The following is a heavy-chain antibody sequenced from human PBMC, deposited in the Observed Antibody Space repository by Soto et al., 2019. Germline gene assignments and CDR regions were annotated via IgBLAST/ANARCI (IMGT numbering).Heavy chain of an antibody. V-gene: IGHV1-69*01. J-gene: IGHJ4*02. D-gene: IGHD6-13*01. Sequence: QVQLVQSGAAVKKPGSSVKVSCTASGGPFSSYALRWVRLAPGQGLEWMGGVIPIVGTAHYAQKFQVRVTMTADEATSTAYMELSSLRSEDTAGCYCARPREGSWLPVDYWGQGTLVTGSS. CDR2: VIPIVGTA. CDR1: GGPFSSYA. CDR3: ARPREGSWLPVDY.